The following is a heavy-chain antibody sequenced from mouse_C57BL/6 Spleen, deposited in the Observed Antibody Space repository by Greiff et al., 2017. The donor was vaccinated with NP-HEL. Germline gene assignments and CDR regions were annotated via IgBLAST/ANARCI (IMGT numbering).Heavy chain of an antibody. CDR1: GYTFTDYY. Sequence: VQLVESGAELVRPGASVKLSCKASGYTFTDYYINWVKQRPGQGLEWIARIYPGSGNTYYNEKFKGKATLTAEKSSSTAYMQLSSLTSEDSAVYFCARGGYYLDYWGQGTTLTVSS. CDR3: ARGGYYLDY. J-gene: IGHJ2*01. CDR2: IYPGSGNT. V-gene: IGHV1-76*01. D-gene: IGHD1-1*02.